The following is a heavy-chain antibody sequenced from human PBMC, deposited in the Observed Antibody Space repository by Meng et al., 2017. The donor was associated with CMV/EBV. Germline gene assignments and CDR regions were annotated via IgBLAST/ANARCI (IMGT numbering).Heavy chain of an antibody. CDR1: GGSISSGDYY. D-gene: IGHD3-3*01. Sequence: QVQRHEPAPGLLKLYRTLPLPCTVSGGSISSGDYYWSWIRQPPGKGLEWIGYIYYSGSTYYNPSLKSRVTISVDTSKNQFSLKLSSVTAADTAVYYCARDNRRGGVDYWGQGTLVTVSS. CDR2: IYYSGST. J-gene: IGHJ4*02. CDR3: ARDNRRGGVDY. V-gene: IGHV4-30-4*08.